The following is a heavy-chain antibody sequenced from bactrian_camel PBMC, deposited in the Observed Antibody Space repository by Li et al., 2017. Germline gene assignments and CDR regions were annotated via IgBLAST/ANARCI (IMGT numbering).Heavy chain of an antibody. D-gene: IGHD1*01. V-gene: IGHV3S6*01. Sequence: VQLVESGGGAVQPGVSLRLYCVASGFTFANNWMHWVRQVPGKEPEWLFAISPNGATTYSRESVKVRFVPPRDNAENTLYLQLNSLKTEDTSFYYCVKHRHVHSFPTQR. CDR2: ISPNGATT. CDR1: GFTFANNW.